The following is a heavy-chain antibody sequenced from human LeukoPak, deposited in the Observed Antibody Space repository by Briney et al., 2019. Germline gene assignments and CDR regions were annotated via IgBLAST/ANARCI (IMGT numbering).Heavy chain of an antibody. V-gene: IGHV3-23*01. D-gene: IGHD4-17*01. CDR1: GFTFSSYA. J-gene: IGHJ4*02. CDR3: ARGNGDYLYFDY. Sequence: PGGSLRLSCAASGFTFSSYAMSWVRQAPGKGLEWVSAISGSGGSTYYADSVKGRFTISRDNSKNTLYLQMNSLRAEDTAVYYCARGNGDYLYFDYWGQGTLVTVSS. CDR2: ISGSGGST.